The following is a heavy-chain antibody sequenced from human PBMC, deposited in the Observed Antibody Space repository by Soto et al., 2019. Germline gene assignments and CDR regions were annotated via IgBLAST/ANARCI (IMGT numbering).Heavy chain of an antibody. CDR3: AKNRNSVINYNYYDNMDV. J-gene: IGHJ6*02. CDR1: GFTFSEYG. D-gene: IGHD3-10*01. V-gene: IGHV3-30*18. Sequence: QVQLVESGGGVVQPGGSLRLTCAASGFTFSEYGIHWVLQAPGKGLVGVAITSYDGRHTSYVDSVKGRFTITRDNSCNTAFLEMHRMRVEDTAVYYSAKNRNSVINYNYYDNMDVWGQGTTVTVSS. CDR2: TSYDGRHT.